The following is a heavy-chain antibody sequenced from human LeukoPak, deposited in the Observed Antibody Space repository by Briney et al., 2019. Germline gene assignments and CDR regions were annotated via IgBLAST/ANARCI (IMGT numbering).Heavy chain of an antibody. V-gene: IGHV4-31*03. CDR2: IYYRGST. J-gene: IGHJ4*02. Sequence: PSQTLSPTCTVSGGSISSGGYYWSWIRQHPGRGLEWIGYIYYRGSTYYNPSLKSRVTISVDTSKNQFSLKLSSVTAADTAVYYCATTPRYDILTGYYGGGGYFDYWGQGTLVTVSS. CDR3: ATTPRYDILTGYYGGGGYFDY. D-gene: IGHD3-9*01. CDR1: GGSISSGGYY.